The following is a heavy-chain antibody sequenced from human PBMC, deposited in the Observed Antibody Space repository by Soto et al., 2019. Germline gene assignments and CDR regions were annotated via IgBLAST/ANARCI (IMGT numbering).Heavy chain of an antibody. J-gene: IGHJ6*02. D-gene: IGHD5-18*01. V-gene: IGHV1-69*01. Sequence: QVQLVQSGAEVKKPGSSVKVSCKASGGTFSSYAISWVRQAPGQGLEWMGGIIPIFGTANYAQKFQGRVTITADESTSTAYMELSSLRSEDTAVYYCARASTAMVLGNYYYYGMDVWGQGTTVTVSS. CDR1: GGTFSSYA. CDR2: IIPIFGTA. CDR3: ARASTAMVLGNYYYYGMDV.